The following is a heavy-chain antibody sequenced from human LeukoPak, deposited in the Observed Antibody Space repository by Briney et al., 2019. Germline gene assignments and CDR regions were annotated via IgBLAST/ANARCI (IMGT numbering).Heavy chain of an antibody. CDR3: ARAPLYYDSSGYYYD. Sequence: GASVKVSCKAPGYTFTGYYMHWVRQAPGQGLEWMGWINPNSGGTNYAQKFQGRVTMTRDTSISTAYMELSRLRSDDTAVYYCARAPLYYDSSGYYYDWGQGTLVTVSS. J-gene: IGHJ4*02. CDR2: INPNSGGT. D-gene: IGHD3-22*01. CDR1: GYTFTGYY. V-gene: IGHV1-2*02.